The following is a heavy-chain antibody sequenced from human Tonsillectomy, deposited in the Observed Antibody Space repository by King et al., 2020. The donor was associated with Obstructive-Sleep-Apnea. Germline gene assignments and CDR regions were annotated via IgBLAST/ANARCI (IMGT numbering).Heavy chain of an antibody. CDR1: GVTFSIDI. CDR2: FSSISSTI. J-gene: IGHJ4*02. D-gene: IGHD1-26*01. CDR3: ARSGSYDY. Sequence: QLVESGGGLVQSGGSLRLSCAASGVTFSIDIMNWVRQAPGKGLDRVLYFSSISSTIYYADSVKGRFTISRDNAKNSLYLQMNSLRAEDTAVYYCARSGSYDYWGQGTLVTVSS. V-gene: IGHV3-48*04.